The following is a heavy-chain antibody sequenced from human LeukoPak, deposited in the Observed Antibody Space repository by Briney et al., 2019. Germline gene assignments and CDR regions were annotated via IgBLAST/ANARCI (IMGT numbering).Heavy chain of an antibody. CDR2: ISPIFGTA. D-gene: IGHD3-10*01. CDR3: GREVGVWADRGFDP. V-gene: IGHV1-69*05. J-gene: IGHJ5*02. CDR1: GGTFSSYA. Sequence: SLKLSCKASGGTFSSYAISWVRQAPGQWLEWMVGISPIFGTADYAQNFHGRVTVPTDEPTSKAYMELSSLRSEDTAAYYCGREVGVWADRGFDPWGKGTLVTVSS.